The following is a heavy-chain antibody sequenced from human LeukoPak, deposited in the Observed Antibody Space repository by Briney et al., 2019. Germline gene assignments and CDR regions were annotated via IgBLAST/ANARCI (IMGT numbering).Heavy chain of an antibody. V-gene: IGHV3-49*04. D-gene: IGHD3-16*01. CDR2: IRNKAYGATP. CDR3: TRASVVGVTGLPDY. J-gene: IGHJ4*02. Sequence: PGGSLRLSCTASGFTFGDYAMTWVRQAPGKGLEWVGLIRNKAYGATPEYAASLKGRFTISRDDSNSIAYLQMNSLKTEDTAVYYCTRASVVGVTGLPDYWGQGTLVTVSS. CDR1: GFTFGDYA.